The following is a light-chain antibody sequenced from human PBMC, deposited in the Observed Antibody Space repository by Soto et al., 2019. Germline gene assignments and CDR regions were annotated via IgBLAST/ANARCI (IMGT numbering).Light chain of an antibody. Sequence: QSALTQPASVSGSPGQSLTVSCTGTSSDVGGYNYVSWYQQRPGKAPKLLIYEVSNRPSGVSDRFSGSKSGNTASLTISGLQAEDEADYYCCSYTDGSSLVFGGGTKVTVL. CDR3: CSYTDGSSLV. J-gene: IGLJ3*02. V-gene: IGLV2-14*01. CDR2: EVS. CDR1: SSDVGGYNY.